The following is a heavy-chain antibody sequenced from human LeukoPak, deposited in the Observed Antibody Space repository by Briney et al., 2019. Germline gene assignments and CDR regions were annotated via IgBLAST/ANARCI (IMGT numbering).Heavy chain of an antibody. V-gene: IGHV3-30*02. D-gene: IGHD3-16*02. CDR3: AKGEKRGSYLRSAFDI. Sequence: PGGSLRLSCAASGFTFSTYGMHWVRQAPGKGLEWVAFIRHDGSDKYYGDSVKGRFTVTRDNSKNTLYLQMNSLRVEDTAVYYCAKGEKRGSYLRSAFDIWGQGTMVTVSS. CDR1: GFTFSTYG. J-gene: IGHJ3*02. CDR2: IRHDGSDK.